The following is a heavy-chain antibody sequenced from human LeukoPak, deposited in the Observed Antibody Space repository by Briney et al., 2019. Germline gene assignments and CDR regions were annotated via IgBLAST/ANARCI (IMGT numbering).Heavy chain of an antibody. D-gene: IGHD1-26*01. V-gene: IGHV3-74*01. Sequence: PGGSLRLSCAASGFTFSSTWMHWFRQAPGKGPVWVSRIHSDGSSTIYADSVKGRFTISRDNAKNSLYLQMDSLRVEDTAVYYCARDPYSGNYGAYYYYYMDVWGKGTTVTISS. CDR3: ARDPYSGNYGAYYYYYMDV. CDR2: IHSDGSST. J-gene: IGHJ6*03. CDR1: GFTFSSTW.